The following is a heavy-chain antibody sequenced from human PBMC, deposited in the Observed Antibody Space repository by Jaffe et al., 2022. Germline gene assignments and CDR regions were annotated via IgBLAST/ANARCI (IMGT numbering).Heavy chain of an antibody. J-gene: IGHJ3*02. V-gene: IGHV4-59*01. CDR2: IYYSGST. Sequence: QVQLQESGPGLVKPSETLSLTCTVSGGSISSYYWSWIRQPPGKGLEWIGYIYYSGSTNYNPSLKSRVTISVDTSKNQFSLKLSSVTAADTAVYYCARDRNDYGALSAFDIWGQGTMVTVSS. CDR1: GGSISSYY. CDR3: ARDRNDYGALSAFDI. D-gene: IGHD4-17*01.